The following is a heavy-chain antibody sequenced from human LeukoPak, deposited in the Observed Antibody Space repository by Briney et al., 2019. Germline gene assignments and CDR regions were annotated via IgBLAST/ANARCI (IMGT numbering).Heavy chain of an antibody. J-gene: IGHJ4*02. CDR1: GYTFTGYY. Sequence: ASVKVSCKASGYTFTGYYMHWVRQAPGQGLEWMGWINPNSGGTNYAQKFQGRVTMTRDTSISTAYMELSRLRSDDTAVYYCARDLAMVASLFDYWGPGTLVTVSS. CDR2: INPNSGGT. V-gene: IGHV1-2*02. CDR3: ARDLAMVASLFDY. D-gene: IGHD5-18*01.